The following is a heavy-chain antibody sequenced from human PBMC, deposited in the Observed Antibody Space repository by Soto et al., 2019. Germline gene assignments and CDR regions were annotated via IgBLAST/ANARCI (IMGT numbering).Heavy chain of an antibody. CDR3: ARQRDFDWLPHYYYMDV. CDR2: IYPGDSDT. D-gene: IGHD3-9*01. V-gene: IGHV5-51*01. J-gene: IGHJ6*03. CDR1: GYSFTSYW. Sequence: GESLKISCKGSGYSFTSYWIGWVRQMPGKGLEWMGIIYPGDSDTRYSPSFQGQVTISADKSISTAYLQWSSLKASDTAMYYCARQRDFDWLPHYYYMDVWGKGTTVTVSS.